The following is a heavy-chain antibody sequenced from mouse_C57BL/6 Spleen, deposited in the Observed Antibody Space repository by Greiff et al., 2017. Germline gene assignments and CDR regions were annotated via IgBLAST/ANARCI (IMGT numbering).Heavy chain of an antibody. V-gene: IGHV1-72*01. Sequence: QFQLQQSGAELVKPGASVKLSCKASGYTFTSYWMHWVKQRPGRGLEWIGRIDPNSGGTKYNEKFKSKATLTVDKPSSTAYMQLSSLTSEDSAFYYCARDNVSSGTRYFDYWGQGTTLTVSS. J-gene: IGHJ2*01. CDR3: ARDNVSSGTRYFDY. CDR2: IDPNSGGT. CDR1: GYTFTSYW. D-gene: IGHD3-2*02.